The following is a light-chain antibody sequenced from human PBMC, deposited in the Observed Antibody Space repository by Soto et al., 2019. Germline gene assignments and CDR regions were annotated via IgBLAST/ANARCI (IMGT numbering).Light chain of an antibody. CDR1: SSDVGAYNY. V-gene: IGLV2-14*01. Sequence: QSVLTQPASVSGSPGQSIAISCTGTSSDVGAYNYVSWYQQHPGDAPKLLIYEVSNRPSGVSNRFSGSKSGNTASLTISGLQAEDEADYYCASYGSSKVFGTGTKLTVL. CDR2: EVS. J-gene: IGLJ1*01. CDR3: ASYGSSKV.